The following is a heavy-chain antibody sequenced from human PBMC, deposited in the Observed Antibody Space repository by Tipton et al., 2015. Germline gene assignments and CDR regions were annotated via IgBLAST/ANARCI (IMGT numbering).Heavy chain of an antibody. CDR1: GFTFSNYW. V-gene: IGHV3-74*01. Sequence: SLRLSCAASGFTFSNYWMHWVRQAPGMGLVWVSRITSDGISTVYADSVKGRFTISKDTSKKSLYLQMDSLRADDSALYYCATVLGTFFPAWGQGSLVTVSS. J-gene: IGHJ5*02. CDR2: ITSDGIST. CDR3: ATVLGTFFPA. D-gene: IGHD3-16*01.